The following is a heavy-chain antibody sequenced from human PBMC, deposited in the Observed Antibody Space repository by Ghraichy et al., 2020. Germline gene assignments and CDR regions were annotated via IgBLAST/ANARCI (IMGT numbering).Heavy chain of an antibody. J-gene: IGHJ6*02. V-gene: IGHV4-34*01. CDR2: INHSGST. CDR1: GGSFSGYY. Sequence: SETLSLTCAVYGGSFSGYYWSWIRQPPGKGLEWIGEINHSGSTNYNPSLKSRVTISVDTSKNQFSLKLSSVTAADTAVYYCARHRAYSYFRDYYYYGMDVWGQGTTVTVSS. CDR3: ARHRAYSYFRDYYYYGMDV. D-gene: IGHD5-18*01.